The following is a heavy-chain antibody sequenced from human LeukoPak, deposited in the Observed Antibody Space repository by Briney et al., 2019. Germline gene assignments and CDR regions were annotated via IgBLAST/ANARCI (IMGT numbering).Heavy chain of an antibody. J-gene: IGHJ4*02. CDR1: GFTFSDYY. CDR2: ISSSGSTI. CDR3: ARDLRAITMVRGVNPYYFDY. Sequence: GGSLRLSCAASGFTFSDYYMSWIRQAPGKGLEWVSYISSSGSTIYYADSVKGRFTISRDNAKNSLYLQMNSLRAEDTAVYYCARDLRAITMVRGVNPYYFDYWGQGTLATVSS. V-gene: IGHV3-11*01. D-gene: IGHD3-10*01.